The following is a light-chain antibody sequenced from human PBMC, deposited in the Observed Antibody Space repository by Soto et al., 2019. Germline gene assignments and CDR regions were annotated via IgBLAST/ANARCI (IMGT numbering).Light chain of an antibody. CDR1: SSDVGGYNY. J-gene: IGLJ1*01. CDR2: DVS. Sequence: QSVLTQPASVSGSPGQSITISCTGTSSDVGGYNYVSWYQQHPGKAPKLMIYDVSNRPSGVSNRFSGPKSGNTASLTISGLQAEDEADYYCRSYTSSSTLYVFGTGTKVTVL. CDR3: RSYTSSSTLYV. V-gene: IGLV2-14*01.